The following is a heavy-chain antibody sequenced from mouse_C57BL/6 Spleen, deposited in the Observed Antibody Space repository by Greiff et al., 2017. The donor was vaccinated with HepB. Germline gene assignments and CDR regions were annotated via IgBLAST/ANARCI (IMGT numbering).Heavy chain of an antibody. CDR3: ARFITTVVVPYWYFDV. CDR2: IYPGSGST. V-gene: IGHV1-55*01. CDR1: GYTFTSYW. J-gene: IGHJ1*03. D-gene: IGHD1-1*01. Sequence: VQLQQSGAELVKPGASVKMSCKASGYTFTSYWITWVKQRPGQGLEWIGDIYPGSGSTNYNEKFKSKATLTVDTSSSTAYMQLSSLTSEDSAVYYCARFITTVVVPYWYFDVWGTGTTVTVSS.